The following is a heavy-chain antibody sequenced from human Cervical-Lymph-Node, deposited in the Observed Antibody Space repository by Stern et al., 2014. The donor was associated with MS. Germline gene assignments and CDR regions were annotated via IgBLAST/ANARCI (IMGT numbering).Heavy chain of an antibody. CDR1: GFTFTNHA. CDR2: ISSDGTNN. Sequence: QVQLVQSGGGVVQPGRSLRLSCAASGFTFTNHAMHWVRQAPGKGLEWVTFISSDGTNNYYADSVKGRFTISRDNNKNTLYLQVNSLTAEDTAAYYCARDPTRTGYCSGNTCYRIDSWGQGTLVTVSS. CDR3: ARDPTRTGYCSGNTCYRIDS. D-gene: IGHD2-15*01. V-gene: IGHV3-30*04. J-gene: IGHJ4*02.